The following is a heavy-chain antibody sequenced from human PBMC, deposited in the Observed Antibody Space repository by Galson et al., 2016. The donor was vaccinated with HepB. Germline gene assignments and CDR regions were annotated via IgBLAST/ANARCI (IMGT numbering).Heavy chain of an antibody. CDR3: AKTTVNTGYYGMDV. Sequence: SLRLSCAASGFTSNKYAVNWVRQAPGKGLEWVSGTSGSGGSTYYADSVKGRLTISSDNSKNTLYLQMNSLRAEDTAVYYCAKTTVNTGYYGMDVWGQGTTVTVSS. CDR2: TSGSGGST. CDR1: GFTSNKYA. J-gene: IGHJ6*02. V-gene: IGHV3-23*01. D-gene: IGHD5-18*01.